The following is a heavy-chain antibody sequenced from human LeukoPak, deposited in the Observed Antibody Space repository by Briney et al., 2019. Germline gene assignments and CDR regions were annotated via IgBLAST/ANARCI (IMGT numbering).Heavy chain of an antibody. J-gene: IGHJ3*02. D-gene: IGHD5-24*01. CDR1: GGSISSYY. CDR2: IFASGST. Sequence: SETLSLTCTVSGGSISSYYWSWIRQPAGKGLEWIGRIFASGSTNYNPSLKSRVTMSVDTSKNQFSLKLSSVTAADTAVYYCARCRGGYNWDAFDIWGQGTMVTVSS. V-gene: IGHV4-4*07. CDR3: ARCRGGYNWDAFDI.